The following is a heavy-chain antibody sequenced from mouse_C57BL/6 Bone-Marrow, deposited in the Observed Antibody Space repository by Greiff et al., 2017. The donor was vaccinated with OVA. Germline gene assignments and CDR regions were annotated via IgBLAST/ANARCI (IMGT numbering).Heavy chain of an antibody. CDR2: IYPSDSET. CDR1: GYTFTSYW. D-gene: IGHD4-1*01. V-gene: IGHV1-61*01. Sequence: QVQLQQPGAELVRPGSSVKLSCKASGYTFTSYWMDWVKQRPGQGLEWIGNIYPSDSETHYNQKFKDKATLTVDKSSSTAYMQLSSLTSEDSAVYYCARRVNWGPFAYWGQGTLVTVSA. J-gene: IGHJ3*01. CDR3: ARRVNWGPFAY.